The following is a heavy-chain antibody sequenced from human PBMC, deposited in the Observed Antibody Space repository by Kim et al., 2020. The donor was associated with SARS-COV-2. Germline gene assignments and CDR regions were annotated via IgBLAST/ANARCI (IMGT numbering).Heavy chain of an antibody. CDR1: GFTFSDSA. J-gene: IGHJ3*02. Sequence: GSLRLSCAASGFTFSDSAMYWVRQASGKGLEWVGRIRSKANSYATAYASSVKGRFTISRDDSKNTAYLQMNSLKAEDTAIYYCTRVPPYSNSWWDAFD. D-gene: IGHD6-13*01. CDR3: TRVPPYSNSWWDAFD. V-gene: IGHV3-73*01. CDR2: IRSKANSYAT.